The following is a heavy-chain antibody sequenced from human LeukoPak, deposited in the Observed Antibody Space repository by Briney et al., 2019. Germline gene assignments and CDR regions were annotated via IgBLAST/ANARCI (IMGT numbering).Heavy chain of an antibody. Sequence: SETLSLTCTVSGGSISSSSYYWGWIRQPPGKGLEWIGSIYYSGSTYYNPSLKSRVTISVDTSKNQFSLKLSSVTAADTAVYYCAADYYDSSGQPYWGQGTLVTVSS. CDR1: GGSISSSSYY. CDR2: IYYSGST. D-gene: IGHD3-22*01. J-gene: IGHJ4*02. V-gene: IGHV4-39*01. CDR3: AADYYDSSGQPY.